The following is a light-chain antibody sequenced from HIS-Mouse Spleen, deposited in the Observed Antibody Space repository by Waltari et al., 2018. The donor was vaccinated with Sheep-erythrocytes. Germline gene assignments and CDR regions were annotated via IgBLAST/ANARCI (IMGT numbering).Light chain of an antibody. V-gene: IGLV2-11*01. CDR2: DVS. J-gene: IGLJ1*01. CDR3: CSYAGSYNHV. CDR1: SRHGCGYNH. Sequence: QSALTQPCSVSGSPRPAVTISCTGTSRHGCGYNHVSRYQQHPGKAPKVIIYDVSKRPSGVPDRFSGSKSGNTASLTISGLQAEDEADYYCCSYAGSYNHVFATGTKVTVL.